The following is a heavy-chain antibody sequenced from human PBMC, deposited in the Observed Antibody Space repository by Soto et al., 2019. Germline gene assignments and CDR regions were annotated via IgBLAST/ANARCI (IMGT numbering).Heavy chain of an antibody. Sequence: TLSLTCSVSVDSITSGGYSWSWILQPPRRGLEWIGYIYHTGSASYSPSLKGRVTISVDKSKNQFSLSLNSVTAADTAIYYCARAHYGPSGYYFDSWGQGSLVTVS. CDR1: VDSITSGGYS. D-gene: IGHD3-22*01. CDR2: IYHTGSA. CDR3: ARAHYGPSGYYFDS. V-gene: IGHV4-30-2*01. J-gene: IGHJ4*02.